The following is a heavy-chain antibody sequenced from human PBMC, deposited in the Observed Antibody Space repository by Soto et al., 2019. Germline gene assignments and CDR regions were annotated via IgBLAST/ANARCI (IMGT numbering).Heavy chain of an antibody. Sequence: EASVKLSCKESGYTFTSYYMHWVRQAPGQGLEWMGIINPSGGSTSYAQKFQGRVTMTRDTSTSTVYMELSSLRSEDTAVYYCARDGGPYYYDSSGYYPISIWGQGTLVTVSS. V-gene: IGHV1-46*01. CDR2: INPSGGST. J-gene: IGHJ4*02. CDR1: GYTFTSYY. D-gene: IGHD3-22*01. CDR3: ARDGGPYYYDSSGYYPISI.